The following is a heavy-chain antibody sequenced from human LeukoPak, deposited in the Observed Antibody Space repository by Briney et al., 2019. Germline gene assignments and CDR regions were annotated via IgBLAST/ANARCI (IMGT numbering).Heavy chain of an antibody. D-gene: IGHD5-18*01. J-gene: IGHJ4*02. CDR2: IYYSGST. Sequence: KPSETLSLTRTVSGGSISSSSYYWGWIRQPPGKGLEWIGSIYYSGSTYYNPSLKSRVTISVDTSKNQFSLKLSSVTAADTAVYYCARLGYSYGFEPYFDYWGQGTLVTVSS. CDR3: ARLGYSYGFEPYFDY. V-gene: IGHV4-39*01. CDR1: GGSISSSSYY.